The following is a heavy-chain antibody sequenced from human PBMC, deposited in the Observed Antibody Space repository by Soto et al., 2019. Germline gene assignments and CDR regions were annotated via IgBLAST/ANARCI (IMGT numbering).Heavy chain of an antibody. CDR1: GFTFTTYA. Sequence: PGGSLRISCAASGFTFTTYAMNWVRQAPGKGLEWVSTISGSGGSTYYADSVKGRFTISRDNSKNTLYLQMNSLRAEDTAVYYCAKDWTAIWGQGTMVTVSS. CDR2: ISGSGGST. V-gene: IGHV3-23*01. D-gene: IGHD2-21*02. J-gene: IGHJ3*02. CDR3: AKDWTAI.